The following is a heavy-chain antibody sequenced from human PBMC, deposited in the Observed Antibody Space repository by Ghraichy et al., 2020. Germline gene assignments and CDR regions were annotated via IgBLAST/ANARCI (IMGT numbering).Heavy chain of an antibody. D-gene: IGHD2-15*01. CDR1: GGSISSYY. CDR2: IYYSGST. Sequence: SQTLSLTCTVSGGSISSYYWSWIRQPPGKGLEWIGYIYYSGSTNYNPSLKSRVTISVDTSKNQFSLKLSSVTAADTAVYYCARGYCSGGSCYWTGYYYYMDVWGKGTTVTVSS. V-gene: IGHV4-59*01. CDR3: ARGYCSGGSCYWTGYYYYMDV. J-gene: IGHJ6*03.